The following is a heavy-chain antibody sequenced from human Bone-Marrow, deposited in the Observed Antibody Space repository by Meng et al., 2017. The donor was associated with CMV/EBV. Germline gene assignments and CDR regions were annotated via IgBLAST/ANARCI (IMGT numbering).Heavy chain of an antibody. CDR2: INHSGST. CDR3: ARMTTVNSSEFDY. V-gene: IGHV4-34*01. CDR1: GGSFSGYY. Sequence: CAVYGGSFSGYYWSWIRQPPGKGLEWIGEINHSGSTNYNPSLKSRVTISVDTSKNQFSLKLSSVIAADTAVYYCARMTTVNSSEFDYWGQGTLVTVSS. J-gene: IGHJ4*02. D-gene: IGHD4-17*01.